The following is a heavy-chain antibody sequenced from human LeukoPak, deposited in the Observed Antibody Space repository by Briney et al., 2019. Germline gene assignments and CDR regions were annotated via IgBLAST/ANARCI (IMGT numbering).Heavy chain of an antibody. J-gene: IGHJ4*02. CDR3: ARYSSSWYDYFDY. D-gene: IGHD6-13*01. Sequence: PTDTLSLTCTVSGGSISSSSYYWGWIRQPPGKGLEWIGSIYYSGSTYYNPSLKSRVTISVDTSKNQFSLKLSSVTAADTAVYYCARYSSSWYDYFDYWGQGTLVTVSS. V-gene: IGHV4-39*01. CDR1: GGSISSSSYY. CDR2: IYYSGST.